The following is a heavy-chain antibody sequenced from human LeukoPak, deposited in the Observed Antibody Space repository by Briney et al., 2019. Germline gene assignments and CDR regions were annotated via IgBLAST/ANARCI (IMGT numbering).Heavy chain of an antibody. CDR3: ARGDRRAYYNRFDP. CDR2: MNPNRGNT. V-gene: IGHV1-8*03. J-gene: IGHJ5*02. CDR1: GYTFTSYD. Sequence: GASVKLSCKASGYTFTSYDINWVRQATGQGLEWMGWMNPNRGNTGYAQQFQGRVTITRNTSISTAYLELSSLRAEDTAVYYCARGDRRAYYNRFDPWGQGTLVTVSS. D-gene: IGHD3-22*01.